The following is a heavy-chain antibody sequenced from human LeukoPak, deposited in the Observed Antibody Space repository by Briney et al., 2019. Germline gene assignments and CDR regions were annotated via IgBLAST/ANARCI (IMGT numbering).Heavy chain of an antibody. CDR3: ARALRTSIAARPCWFDP. D-gene: IGHD6-6*01. V-gene: IGHV3-11*01. J-gene: IGHJ5*02. CDR1: GFTFSDYY. Sequence: GGSLRLSCAASGFTFSDYYMSWIRQAPGKGLEWVSYISSSGSTIYYADSVKGRFTISRDNAKNSLYLQMNSLRAEDTAVYYCARALRTSIAARPCWFDPWGQGTLVTVSS. CDR2: ISSSGSTI.